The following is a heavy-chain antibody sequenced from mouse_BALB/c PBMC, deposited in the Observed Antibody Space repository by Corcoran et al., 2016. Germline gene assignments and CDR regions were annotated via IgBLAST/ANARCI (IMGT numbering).Heavy chain of an antibody. CDR2: INTYTGEP. Sequence: QIQLVQSGPELKKPGETVKISCKASGYTFTNYGMNWVKQAPGKDLKWMGWINTYTGEPTYADDFKGRFAFSLETSASTAYLQINNLKNEDTATYFCARVTTASYWYFDVWGAGTTVTVSS. J-gene: IGHJ1*01. CDR3: ARVTTASYWYFDV. CDR1: GYTFTNYG. D-gene: IGHD1-2*01. V-gene: IGHV9-3-1*01.